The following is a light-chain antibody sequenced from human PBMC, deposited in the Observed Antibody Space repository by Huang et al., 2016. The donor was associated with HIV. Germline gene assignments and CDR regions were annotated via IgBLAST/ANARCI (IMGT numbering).Light chain of an antibody. V-gene: IGKV3-11*01. CDR3: QQRSIWPRLT. J-gene: IGKJ4*01. CDR1: QSVDIF. Sequence: EIVLTQSLATLSLSPGETATLSCRASQSVDIFLAWFQQKPGQAPRLLIYDASTRATGVPDRFSASGSGTDFTLTIFSLEPEDFAVYYCQQRSIWPRLTFGGGTKVEIK. CDR2: DAS.